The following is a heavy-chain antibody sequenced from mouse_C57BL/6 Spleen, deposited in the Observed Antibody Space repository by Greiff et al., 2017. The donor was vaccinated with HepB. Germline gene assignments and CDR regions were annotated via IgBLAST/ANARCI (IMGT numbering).Heavy chain of an antibody. CDR1: GYTFTSYW. CDR2: IDPSDSET. J-gene: IGHJ1*03. V-gene: IGHV1-52*01. CDR3: AREGDWYFDV. Sequence: QVQLEQPGAELVRPGSSVKLSCKASGYTFTSYWMHWVKQRPIQGLEWIGNIDPSDSETHYNQKFKDKATLTVDKSSSTAYMQLSSLTSEDSAVYYCAREGDWYFDVWGTGTTVTVSS.